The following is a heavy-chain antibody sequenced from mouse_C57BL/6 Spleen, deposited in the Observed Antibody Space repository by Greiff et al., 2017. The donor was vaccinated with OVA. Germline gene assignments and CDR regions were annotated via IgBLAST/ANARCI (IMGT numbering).Heavy chain of an antibody. CDR3: ARNYYGSSYWYFDV. CDR1: GYTFTSYW. Sequence: QVQLQQPGAELVKPGVSVKLSCKASGYTFTSYWMHWVKQRPGQGLEWIGMIHPNSGSTNYNEKFKSKATLTVDKSSSTAYMQLSSLTSEDSAVYYCARNYYGSSYWYFDVWGTGTTVTVSS. J-gene: IGHJ1*03. D-gene: IGHD1-1*01. V-gene: IGHV1-64*01. CDR2: IHPNSGST.